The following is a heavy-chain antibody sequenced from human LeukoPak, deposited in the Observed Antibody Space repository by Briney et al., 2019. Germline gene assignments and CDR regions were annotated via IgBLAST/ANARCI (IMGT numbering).Heavy chain of an antibody. CDR3: VREVYSSGCFDY. CDR2: INYSGST. D-gene: IGHD6-19*01. J-gene: IGHJ4*02. V-gene: IGHV4-59*01. CDR1: GASIRSYY. Sequence: SETLSLTCTVSGASIRSYYWNWLRQPPGKGLEWIGYINYSGSTNFNPSLKSRATISMDTSKHHFSLKLSSVTAADTAVYYCVREVYSSGCFDYWGQGTLVTVSS.